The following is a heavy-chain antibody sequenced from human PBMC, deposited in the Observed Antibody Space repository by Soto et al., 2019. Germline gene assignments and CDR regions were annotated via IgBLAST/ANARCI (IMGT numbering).Heavy chain of an antibody. CDR3: ARARCSSGQCYYFDY. CDR2: ISRSGERT. J-gene: IGHJ4*02. CDR1: GFTVSSYN. Sequence: EVQLVESGEGLVQPGGSLRLSCAASGFTVSSYNIHWIRQAPGKGLEVVSAISRSGERTYYADSVKGRFTITRDNSKNTVWLQMGSLRAEDMAVYYCARARCSSGQCYYFDYWGRGALVSVSS. D-gene: IGHD2-15*01. V-gene: IGHV3-64*02.